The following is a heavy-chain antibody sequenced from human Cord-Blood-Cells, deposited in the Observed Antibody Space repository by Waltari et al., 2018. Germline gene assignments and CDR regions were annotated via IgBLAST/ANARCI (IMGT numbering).Heavy chain of an antibody. CDR3: ARVEGGYYDSSGYAFDI. J-gene: IGHJ3*02. Sequence: QAQLVESGGGVVQPGRSLRLSCAASGFTFSSYGMHWVRQAPGKGLGWVAVISYDGSNKYYADSVKGRFTISRDNAKNTLYLQMNSLRAEDTAVYYCARVEGGYYDSSGYAFDIWGQGTMVTVSS. CDR1: GFTFSSYG. CDR2: ISYDGSNK. D-gene: IGHD3-22*01. V-gene: IGHV3-30*03.